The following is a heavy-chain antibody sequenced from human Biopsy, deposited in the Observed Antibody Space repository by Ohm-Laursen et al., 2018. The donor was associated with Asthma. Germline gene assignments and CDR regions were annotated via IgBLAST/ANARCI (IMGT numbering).Heavy chain of an antibody. CDR1: GYTFNAYY. Sequence: ASVKVSCNASGYTFNAYYIHWVRQAPGQEFEWMGRINPNSGNTHYAHKFQGRVTMTRDTSISTVYMELTSLRSDDAAVYYCARAPQPQNYGSGNAQYGLDVWGQGTTVTVSS. CDR2: INPNSGNT. V-gene: IGHV1-2*06. J-gene: IGHJ6*02. D-gene: IGHD3-10*01. CDR3: ARAPQPQNYGSGNAQYGLDV.